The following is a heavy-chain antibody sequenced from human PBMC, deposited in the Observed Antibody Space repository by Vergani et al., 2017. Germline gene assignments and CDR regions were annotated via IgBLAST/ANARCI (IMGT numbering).Heavy chain of an antibody. J-gene: IGHJ4*02. CDR2: ISWDGGST. CDR1: GFTFDDYT. V-gene: IGHV3-43*01. Sequence: EVQLVESGGVVVQPGGSLRLSCAASGFTFDDYTMHWVRQAPGKGLEWVSLISWDGGSTYYADSVKGRFTISRDNSKNSLYLQMNSLRTEDTALYYCAKXIQGPYSSGYYEEGYFDYWGQGTLVTVSS. D-gene: IGHD3-22*01. CDR3: AKXIQGPYSSGYYEEGYFDY.